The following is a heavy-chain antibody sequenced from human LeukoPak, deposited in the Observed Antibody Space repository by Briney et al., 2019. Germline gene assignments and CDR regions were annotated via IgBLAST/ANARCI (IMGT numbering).Heavy chain of an antibody. Sequence: SETLSLTCTVSGGSISRYYWSWIRQPPGKGLEWIGYIYYSGSTIYNPSLQSRVTISVDTSKTQFSLKLTSLTAADTAIYYCARLYYDTSGYSAAFDIWGQGTVVTDSS. D-gene: IGHD3-22*01. CDR1: GGSISRYY. J-gene: IGHJ3*02. V-gene: IGHV4-59*08. CDR2: IYYSGST. CDR3: ARLYYDTSGYSAAFDI.